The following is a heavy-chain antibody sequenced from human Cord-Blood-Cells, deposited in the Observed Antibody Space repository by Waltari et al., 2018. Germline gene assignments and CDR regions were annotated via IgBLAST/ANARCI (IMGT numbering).Heavy chain of an antibody. V-gene: IGHV3-21*01. CDR3: AREGALYYYYGMDV. CDR1: GFTFSSYS. CDR2: ISSSSSYI. J-gene: IGHJ6*02. D-gene: IGHD3-16*01. Sequence: EVQLVESGGGLVKPGGSLRLSCAASGFTFSSYSMNWVRQAPGKGLEWVSSISSSSSYIYYADSVKGRFTIARDNAKNSLYLQMNSRRAEDTAVYYCAREGALYYYYGMDVWGQGTTVTVSS.